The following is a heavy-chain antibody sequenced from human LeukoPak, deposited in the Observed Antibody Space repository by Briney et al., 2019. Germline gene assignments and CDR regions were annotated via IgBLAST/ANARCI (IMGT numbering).Heavy chain of an antibody. V-gene: IGHV3-53*01. J-gene: IGHJ4*02. CDR3: ARYFLGSSGYSYYFDY. D-gene: IGHD3-22*01. CDR1: GFTVSSNY. CDR2: IYSGGST. Sequence: PGGSLRLSCAASGFTVSSNYMSWVRQAPGKGLECVSVIYSGGSTYYADSVKGRFTISRDNSKNTLYLQMNSLRAEDTAVYYCARYFLGSSGYSYYFDYWGQGTLVTVSS.